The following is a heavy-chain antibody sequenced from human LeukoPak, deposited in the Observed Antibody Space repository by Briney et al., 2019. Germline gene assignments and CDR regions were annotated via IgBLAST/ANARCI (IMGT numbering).Heavy chain of an antibody. CDR3: AKDLESTFWDRGVDYFHH. CDR1: GFTFSAYA. D-gene: IGHD1-14*01. J-gene: IGHJ1*01. CDR2: ISGAGGSP. V-gene: IGHV3-23*01. Sequence: PGGSLRLSCVASGFTFSAYAMGWVRQTPGKGLEWVSSISGAGGSPYYADSVKGRFTISRDPSNNTVYLQMTSLRGEDTAIYYCAKDLESTFWDRGVDYFHHWGQGTLVSVSS.